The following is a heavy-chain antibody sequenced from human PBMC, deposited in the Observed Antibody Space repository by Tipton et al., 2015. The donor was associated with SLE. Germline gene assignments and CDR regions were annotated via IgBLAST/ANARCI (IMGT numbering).Heavy chain of an antibody. CDR2: IKQDGSEK. J-gene: IGHJ3*02. CDR3: ARDREWELPDAFDI. V-gene: IGHV3-7*03. CDR1: GFTFSSYS. D-gene: IGHD1-26*01. Sequence: SLRLSCAASGFTFSSYSMNWVRQAPGKGLEWVANIKQDGSEKYYVDSVKGRFTISRDNAKNSLYLQMNSLRAEDTAVYYCARDREWELPDAFDIWGQGTMVTVSS.